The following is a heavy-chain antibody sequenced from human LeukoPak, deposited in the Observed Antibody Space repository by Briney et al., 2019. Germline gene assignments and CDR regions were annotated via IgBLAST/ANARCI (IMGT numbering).Heavy chain of an antibody. Sequence: PGGSLRLSCAASGFTFSNYAMHWVRQAPGKGLEYVSAISSNGGSTYYANSVKGRFTISRDISKNTLYLQMGSLRAEDMAVYYCARVGKYGVPLFDYWGQGTLVTVSS. V-gene: IGHV3-64*01. J-gene: IGHJ4*02. D-gene: IGHD4-17*01. CDR1: GFTFSNYA. CDR2: ISSNGGST. CDR3: ARVGKYGVPLFDY.